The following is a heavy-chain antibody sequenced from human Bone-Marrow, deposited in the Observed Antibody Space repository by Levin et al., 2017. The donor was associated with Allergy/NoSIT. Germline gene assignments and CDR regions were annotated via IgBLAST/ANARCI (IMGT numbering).Heavy chain of an antibody. CDR3: ARVPSGYSDDDPEPHLYYYMDI. D-gene: IGHD5-24*01. CDR2: FYDDDTI. Sequence: GESLKISCAASGLTVRTTSVSWVRQAPGKGLEWISTFYDDDTIYYADTVKGRFTISRNKSKNTLYLQMNGLRAGDTALYYCARVPSGYSDDDPEPHLYYYMDIWGKGTTVTVSS. J-gene: IGHJ6*03. V-gene: IGHV3-53*01. CDR1: GLTVRTTS.